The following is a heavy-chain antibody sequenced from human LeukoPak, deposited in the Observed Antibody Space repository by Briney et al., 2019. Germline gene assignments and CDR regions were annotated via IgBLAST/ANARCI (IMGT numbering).Heavy chain of an antibody. CDR3: ARDILYFGELLGDAFDI. V-gene: IGHV3-21*01. CDR1: GFTFSSYS. CDR2: ISSSSSYI. D-gene: IGHD3-10*01. Sequence: GGSLRLSCAASGFTFSSYSMNWVRQAPGKGLEWVPSISSSSSYIYYADSVKGRFTISRDNAENSLYLQMNSLRAEDTAVYYCARDILYFGELLGDAFDIWGQGTMVTVSS. J-gene: IGHJ3*02.